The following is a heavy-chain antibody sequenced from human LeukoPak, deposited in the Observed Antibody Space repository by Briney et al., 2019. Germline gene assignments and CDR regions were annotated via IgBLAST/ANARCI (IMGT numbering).Heavy chain of an antibody. J-gene: IGHJ4*02. Sequence: SETLSLTCTVSGGSISSYYWSWIRQPPGKGLEWIGYIYYSGSTNYNPSLKSRVTISVDTSKNQFSLKLSSVTAADTAVYYCARRQQLSFDYWGQGTLVTVSS. D-gene: IGHD5-18*01. CDR2: IYYSGST. V-gene: IGHV4-59*08. CDR1: GGSISSYY. CDR3: ARRQQLSFDY.